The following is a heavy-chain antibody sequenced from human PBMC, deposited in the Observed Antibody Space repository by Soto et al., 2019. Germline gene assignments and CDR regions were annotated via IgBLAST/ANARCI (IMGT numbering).Heavy chain of an antibody. CDR2: ISAYNGNT. CDR3: SSWPPNDAFDI. J-gene: IGHJ3*02. Sequence: GASVKVSCKASGYTFTSYGISWVRRAPGQGLEWMGWISAYNGNTNYAQKLQGRVTMTTDTSTSTAYMELRSLRSDDTAVYYCSSWPPNDAFDIWGQGTMVTVSS. D-gene: IGHD6-13*01. CDR1: GYTFTSYG. V-gene: IGHV1-18*01.